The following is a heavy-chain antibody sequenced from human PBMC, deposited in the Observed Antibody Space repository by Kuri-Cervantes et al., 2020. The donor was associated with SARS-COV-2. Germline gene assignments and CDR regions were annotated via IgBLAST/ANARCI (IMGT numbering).Heavy chain of an antibody. V-gene: IGHV1-69*05. D-gene: IGHD6-19*01. Sequence: SVKVSXXASXXXXGSYAISXVRXAPGXGLXWMGGXIPIXGTAXYAQKFQGXVTITTDESTSTXDMELSSLRSEXTAXXYCAXXILGXXSSGXXGYFDYWGQGTLVTVSS. J-gene: IGHJ4*02. CDR3: AXXILGXXSSGXXGYFDY. CDR1: XXXXGSYA. CDR2: XIPIXGTA.